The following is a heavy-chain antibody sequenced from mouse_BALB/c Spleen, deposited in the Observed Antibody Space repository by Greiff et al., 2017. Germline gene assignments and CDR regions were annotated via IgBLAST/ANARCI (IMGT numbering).Heavy chain of an antibody. D-gene: IGHD1-1*02. Sequence: QVQLQQSGPGLVAPSQSLSITCTVSGFSLTSYGVHWVRQPPGKGLEWLGVIWAGGSTNYNSALMSRLSISKDNSKSQVFLKMNSLQTDDTAMYYCARDRGGTMLDYAMDYWGQGTSVTVSS. CDR1: GFSLTSYG. V-gene: IGHV2-9*02. J-gene: IGHJ4*01. CDR3: ARDRGGTMLDYAMDY. CDR2: IWAGGST.